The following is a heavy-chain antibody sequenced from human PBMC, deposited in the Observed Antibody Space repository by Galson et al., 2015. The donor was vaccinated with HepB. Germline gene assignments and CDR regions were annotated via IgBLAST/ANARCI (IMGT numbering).Heavy chain of an antibody. V-gene: IGHV4-34*01. CDR1: GGSFSGYY. D-gene: IGHD1-26*01. CDR2: INHSGST. Sequence: SETLSLTCAVYGGSFSGYYWSWIRQPPGKGLEWIGEINHSGSTNYNPSLKSRVTISVDTSKNQFSLKLSSVTAADTAVYYCASESGSYQKGWGQGTLVTVSS. J-gene: IGHJ4*02. CDR3: ASESGSYQKG.